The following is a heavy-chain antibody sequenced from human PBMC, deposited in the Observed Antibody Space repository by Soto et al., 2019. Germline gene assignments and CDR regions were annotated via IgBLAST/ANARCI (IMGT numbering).Heavy chain of an antibody. CDR3: ARDWYASGSRCQFGY. CDR1: GGTFSSCA. Sequence: QVQLVQSGAEVKKPGSSVKVSCKASGGTFSSCAIGWVRQAPGRGLEWMGGIIPIFGTANYAQKFQGRVTITADESTSTAYMELSSLRSEDTAVYYCARDWYASGSRCQFGYWGQGTLVTVSS. J-gene: IGHJ4*02. V-gene: IGHV1-69*12. CDR2: IIPIFGTA. D-gene: IGHD3-10*01.